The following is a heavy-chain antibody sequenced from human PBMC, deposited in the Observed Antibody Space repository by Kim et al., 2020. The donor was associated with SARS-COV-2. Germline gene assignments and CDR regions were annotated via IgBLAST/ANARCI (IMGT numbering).Heavy chain of an antibody. J-gene: IGHJ4*02. V-gene: IGHV1-46*01. CDR3: ARGSGYDLGAGDY. Sequence: YAQKFQGRVTMTRDTSTSTVYMELSSLRSEDTAVYYCARGSGYDLGAGDYWGQGTLVTVSS. D-gene: IGHD5-12*01.